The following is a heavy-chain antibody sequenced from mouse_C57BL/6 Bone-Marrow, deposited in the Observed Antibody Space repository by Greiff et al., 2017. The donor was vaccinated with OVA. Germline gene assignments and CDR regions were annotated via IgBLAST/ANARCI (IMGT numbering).Heavy chain of an antibody. CDR3: TPTVVPSYWYFDV. CDR2: IDPENGDT. Sequence: VQLQQSGAELVRPGASVKLSCTASGFNIKDDYMHWVKQRPEQGLEWIGWIDPENGDTEYASKFQGKATITADTSSNTAYLQLSSLTSEDTAVYYCTPTVVPSYWYFDVWGTGTTVTVSS. CDR1: GFNIKDDY. D-gene: IGHD1-1*01. J-gene: IGHJ1*03. V-gene: IGHV14-4*01.